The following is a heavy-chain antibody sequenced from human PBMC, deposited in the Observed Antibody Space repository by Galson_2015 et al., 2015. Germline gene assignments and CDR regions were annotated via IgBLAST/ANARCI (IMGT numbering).Heavy chain of an antibody. CDR3: ARGSITMVRDHWFDP. D-gene: IGHD3-10*01. CDR1: GFTFSSYG. J-gene: IGHJ5*02. Sequence: SLRLSCAASGFTFSSYGMHWVRQAPGKGLEWVAVIWYDGSNKYYAGSVKGRFTISRDNSKNTLYLQMNSLRAEDTAVYYCARGSITMVRDHWFDPWGQGTLVTVSS. V-gene: IGHV3-33*01. CDR2: IWYDGSNK.